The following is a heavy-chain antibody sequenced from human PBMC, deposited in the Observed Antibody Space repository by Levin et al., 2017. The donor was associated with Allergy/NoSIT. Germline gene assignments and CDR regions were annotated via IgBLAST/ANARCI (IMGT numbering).Heavy chain of an antibody. D-gene: IGHD2-15*01. J-gene: IGHJ5*02. CDR2: ISYDGSNK. V-gene: IGHV3-30*04. Sequence: GESLKISCAASGFTFSSYAMHWVRQAPGKGLEWVAVISYDGSNKYYADSVKGRFTISRDNSKNTLYLQMNSLRAEDTAVYYCARDRTAYCSGGSCYSGLWFDPWGQGTLVTVSS. CDR1: GFTFSSYA. CDR3: ARDRTAYCSGGSCYSGLWFDP.